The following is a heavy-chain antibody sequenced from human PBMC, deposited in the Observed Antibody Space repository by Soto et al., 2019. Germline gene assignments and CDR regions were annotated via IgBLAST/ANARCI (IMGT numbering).Heavy chain of an antibody. V-gene: IGHV1-69*01. CDR1: GGTFSSYA. D-gene: IGHD2-21*02. J-gene: IGHJ4*02. CDR2: IIPIFGTA. CDR3: ARDEGGHIVVVTAILYY. Sequence: QVQLVQSGAEVKKPGSSVKVSCKASGGTFSSYAISWVRQAPGQGLEWMGGIIPIFGTANYAQKFQGRVTITADQSTSTAYMELSSLRSEVTAVSYCARDEGGHIVVVTAILYYWGQGTQVTVSP.